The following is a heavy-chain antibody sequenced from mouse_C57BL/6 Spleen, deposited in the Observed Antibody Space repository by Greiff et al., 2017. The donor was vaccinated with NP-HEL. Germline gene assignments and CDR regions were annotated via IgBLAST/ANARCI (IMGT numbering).Heavy chain of an antibody. J-gene: IGHJ1*03. CDR2: ISSGSSTI. D-gene: IGHD2-1*01. V-gene: IGHV5-17*01. CDR1: GFTFSDYG. CDR3: ARGDYGNFDWYFDV. Sequence: EVHLVESGGGLVKPGGSLKLSCAASGFTFSDYGMHWVRQAPEKGLEWVAYISSGSSTIYYADTVKGRFTISRDNAKNTLFLQMTSLRSEDTAMYYCARGDYGNFDWYFDVWGTGTTVTVSS.